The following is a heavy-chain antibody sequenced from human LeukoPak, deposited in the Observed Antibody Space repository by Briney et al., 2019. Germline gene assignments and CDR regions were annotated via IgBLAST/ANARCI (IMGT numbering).Heavy chain of an antibody. CDR2: ISSSSSYI. CDR3: ARDSFTGYYFDY. CDR1: GFTFSSYG. J-gene: IGHJ4*02. V-gene: IGHV3-21*01. D-gene: IGHD3-10*01. Sequence: PGRSLRLSCAASGFTFSSYGMHWVRQAPGKGLEWVSSISSSSSYIYYADSVKGRFTISRDNAKNSLYLQMNSLRAEDTAVYYCARDSFTGYYFDYWGQGTLVTVSS.